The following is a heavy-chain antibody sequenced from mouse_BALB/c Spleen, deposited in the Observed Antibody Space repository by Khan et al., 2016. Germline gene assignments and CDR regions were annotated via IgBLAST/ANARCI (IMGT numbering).Heavy chain of an antibody. CDR3: ARWLDAMDY. CDR2: ISYSGTT. V-gene: IGHV3-2*02. D-gene: IGHD2-2*01. J-gene: IGHJ4*01. Sequence: EVQLQESGPGLVKPSQSLSLTCTVTGYSITSDYAWNWIRQFPGNKLEWMGYISYSGTTTYNPSLKSRISITRDTSKNQFFLQLNSVTNEDTATYYCARWLDAMDYWVQVTPVPFSS. CDR1: GYSITSDYA.